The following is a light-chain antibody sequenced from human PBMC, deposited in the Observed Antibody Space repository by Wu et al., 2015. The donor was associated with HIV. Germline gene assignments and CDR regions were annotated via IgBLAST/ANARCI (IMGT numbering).Light chain of an antibody. J-gene: IGKJ1*01. Sequence: EIVLTQSAGTLSLSPGERATLSCRASQSVSGNSLAWYQQKPGQAPRLLISDASSRATGIPDRFSGSGSGTDFNLTISRLEPEDSAVYYCQQYGTSPRTFGQGTKVEIK. CDR3: QQYGTSPRT. V-gene: IGKV3-20*01. CDR1: QSVSGNS. CDR2: DAS.